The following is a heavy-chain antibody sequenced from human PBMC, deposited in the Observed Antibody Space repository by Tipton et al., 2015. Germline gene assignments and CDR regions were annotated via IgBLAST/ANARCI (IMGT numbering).Heavy chain of an antibody. CDR2: ISWNGGST. CDR3: AKDFRSSSWSSYFCGLDV. Sequence: SLRLSCAASGFTFEDFAMHWVRKTPGKGLEWVSGISWNGGSTGYGDSVKGRFTISRDNGKNFLYLQMNSLRAEDTALYYCAKDFRSSSWSSYFCGLDVWGQGASVTVSS. V-gene: IGHV3-9*01. CDR1: GFTFEDFA. D-gene: IGHD6-13*01. J-gene: IGHJ6*02.